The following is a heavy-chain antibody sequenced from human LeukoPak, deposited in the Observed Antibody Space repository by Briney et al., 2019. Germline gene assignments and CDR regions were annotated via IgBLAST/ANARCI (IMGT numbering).Heavy chain of an antibody. CDR2: IIPIFGTA. J-gene: IGHJ6*02. Sequence: PGASVKVSCKASGGTFSSYAISWVRQAPGQGLEWMRGIIPIFGTANYAQKFQGRVTITADESTSTAYMELSSLRSEDTAVYYCARGQIVVVPAANVALPYYYYYGMDVWGQGTTVTVSS. V-gene: IGHV1-69*13. CDR1: GGTFSSYA. D-gene: IGHD2-2*01. CDR3: ARGQIVVVPAANVALPYYYYYGMDV.